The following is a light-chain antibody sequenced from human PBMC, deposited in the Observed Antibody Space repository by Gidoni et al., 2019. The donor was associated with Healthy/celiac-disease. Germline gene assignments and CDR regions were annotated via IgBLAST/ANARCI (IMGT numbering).Light chain of an antibody. V-gene: IGKV1-27*01. CDR2: AAS. Sequence: DIQMTQSPSSLSASVGDRVTITCRASKGISNYLAWYQQKPGKVPKLLIYAASTLQSGGPSRFSGSGSGTDFTLTISSLQPEDVATYYCQKYHSAPVTFGGGTKVEIK. CDR3: QKYHSAPVT. J-gene: IGKJ4*01. CDR1: KGISNY.